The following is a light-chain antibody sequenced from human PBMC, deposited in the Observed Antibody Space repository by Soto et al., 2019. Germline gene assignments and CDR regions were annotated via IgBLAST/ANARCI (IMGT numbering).Light chain of an antibody. Sequence: EIVLTQSPGTLSLSPGERATLSCRASQSVSSSYLAWYQQKPGQAPRPLIYGASSRAIGIPDRFSGSGSGTDFTLSISRLETEDFAVYYCPQYGSSPWTFGQGTKVEIK. V-gene: IGKV3-20*01. CDR3: PQYGSSPWT. J-gene: IGKJ1*01. CDR2: GAS. CDR1: QSVSSSY.